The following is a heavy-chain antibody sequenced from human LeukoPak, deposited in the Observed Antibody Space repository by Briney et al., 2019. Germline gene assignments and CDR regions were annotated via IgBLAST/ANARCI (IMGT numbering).Heavy chain of an antibody. CDR2: ISAYNGNT. CDR3: ARAGGSRYDFWSGSNWFDP. V-gene: IGHV1-18*01. Sequence: ASVKVSCKASGGTFSSYAISWVRQAPGQGLEWMGWISAYNGNTNYAQKLQGRVTMTTDTSTSTAYMELRSLRSDDTAVYYCARAGGSRYDFWSGSNWFDPWGQGTLVTVSS. J-gene: IGHJ5*02. D-gene: IGHD3-3*01. CDR1: GGTFSSYA.